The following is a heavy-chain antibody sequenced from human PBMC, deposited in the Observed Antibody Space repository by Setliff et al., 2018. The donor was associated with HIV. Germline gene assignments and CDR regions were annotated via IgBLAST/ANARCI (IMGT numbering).Heavy chain of an antibody. CDR1: GASINSGSHN. D-gene: IGHD6-19*01. CDR2: LHY. J-gene: IGHJ5*02. V-gene: IGHV4-39*01. Sequence: SETLSLTCTVSGASINSGSHNWGWIRQPPGKGLEWIATLHYYNPSLKSRVTISTDTSKNQFSLKLSSLTAADTAVYYCASSSGWYGAAQFDPWGQGTRVTVSS. CDR3: ASSSGWYGAAQFDP.